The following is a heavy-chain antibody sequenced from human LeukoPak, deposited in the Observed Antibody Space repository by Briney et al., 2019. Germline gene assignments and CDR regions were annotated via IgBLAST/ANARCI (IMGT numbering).Heavy chain of an antibody. D-gene: IGHD3-10*01. CDR2: IYWDDDK. Sequence: SGPTLVKSTQPLTLTCTFSGVSLSTSGVGVGWIRQPPGKALEWLAVIYWDDDKRYSPSLKSRLTITKGTSKTQVVLTMTNMDPVDTATYYCAFSSGNYWGQGTLVTVSS. CDR1: GVSLSTSGVG. J-gene: IGHJ4*02. CDR3: AFSSGNY. V-gene: IGHV2-5*02.